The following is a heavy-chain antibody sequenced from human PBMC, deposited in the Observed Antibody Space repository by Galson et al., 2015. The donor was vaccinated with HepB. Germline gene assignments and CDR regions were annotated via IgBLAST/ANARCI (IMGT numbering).Heavy chain of an antibody. CDR1: GGSFSGYY. Sequence: SETLSLTCAVYGGSFSGYYWSWIRQPPGKGLEWIGEINHSGSTNYNPSLKSRVTISVDTSKNQFSLKLSSVTAADTAVYYCARAHDYWGQGTLVTVSS. CDR3: ARAHDY. J-gene: IGHJ4*02. V-gene: IGHV4-34*01. CDR2: INHSGST.